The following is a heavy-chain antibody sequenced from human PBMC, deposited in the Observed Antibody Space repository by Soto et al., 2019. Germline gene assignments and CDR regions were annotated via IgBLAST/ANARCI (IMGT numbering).Heavy chain of an antibody. J-gene: IGHJ4*02. CDR1: GFTFSGSA. CDR3: TTAHPRGPDY. D-gene: IGHD5-12*01. V-gene: IGHV3-15*01. Sequence: PGGSLRLSCAASGFTFSGSAMHWVRQASGKGLEWVGLIKSKTDGGTIDYPAPVKGRFIISRDDSRNTLYLQMNSLKTEDTAVYYCTTAHPRGPDYWGQGTLVTVSS. CDR2: IKSKTDGGTI.